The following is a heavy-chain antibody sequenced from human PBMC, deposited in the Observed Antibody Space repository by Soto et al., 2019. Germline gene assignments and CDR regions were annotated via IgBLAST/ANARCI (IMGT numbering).Heavy chain of an antibody. V-gene: IGHV3-7*03. D-gene: IGHD2-2*01. CDR1: GFTFSAYW. Sequence: GSLRLSCEASGFTFSAYWMSWVRQAPGKGLEWVANIKYDGSEKQYVDSVRGRFTISRDNSRSSLSLQMNSLRAGDTAVYYCVKDGVYCSSSTCYAARHHYFDSWGQGTLVTVSS. J-gene: IGHJ5*01. CDR2: IKYDGSEK. CDR3: VKDGVYCSSSTCYAARHHYFDS.